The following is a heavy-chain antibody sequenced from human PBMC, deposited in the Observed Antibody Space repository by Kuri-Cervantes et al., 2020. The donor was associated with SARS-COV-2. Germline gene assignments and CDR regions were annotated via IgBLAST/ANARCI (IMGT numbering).Heavy chain of an antibody. D-gene: IGHD3-10*01. CDR3: ARNVLLWFWESRGFDY. CDR2: IYYSGST. J-gene: IGHJ4*02. V-gene: IGHV4-59*12. Sequence: SETLSLTCTVSGGSISSYYWSWIRQPPGKGLEWIGSIYYSGSTNYNPSLKSRVTVSVDTSKNQFSLRLSSVTAADTAVYYCARNVLLWFWESRGFDYWGQGTLVTVSS. CDR1: GGSISSYY.